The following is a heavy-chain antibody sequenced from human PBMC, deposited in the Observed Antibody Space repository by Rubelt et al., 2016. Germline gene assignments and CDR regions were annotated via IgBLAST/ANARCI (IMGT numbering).Heavy chain of an antibody. CDR3: ARERYSSSSTDYYYGMDV. CDR1: DGSFSGYY. D-gene: IGHD6-6*01. V-gene: IGHV4-34*02. Sequence: QAQLLQWGAGLLKPSETLSLICGFSDGSFSGYYWSWIRQPPGKGLEWIGEINHSGNTNYNPSLKNRVTVSVDTSKSQFSLRLTSLTAADTAVYYCARERYSSSSTDYYYGMDVWGQGTTVTVSS. J-gene: IGHJ6*02. CDR2: INHSGNT.